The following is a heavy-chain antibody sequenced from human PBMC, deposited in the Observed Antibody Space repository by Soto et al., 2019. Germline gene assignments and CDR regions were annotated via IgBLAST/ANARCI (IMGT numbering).Heavy chain of an antibody. J-gene: IGHJ4*02. Sequence: GGSLRLSCATSGFTFSKAWVGWVRQAPGKGLEWVGRIMSKTDSGTTDYAAPVKGRFTISRDDSKSTLYLQMNSLKTEDTAFYYCTTDSGMSPYSFDYWGQGTLVTVSS. V-gene: IGHV3-15*01. D-gene: IGHD1-26*01. CDR1: GFTFSKAW. CDR3: TTDSGMSPYSFDY. CDR2: IMSKTDSGTT.